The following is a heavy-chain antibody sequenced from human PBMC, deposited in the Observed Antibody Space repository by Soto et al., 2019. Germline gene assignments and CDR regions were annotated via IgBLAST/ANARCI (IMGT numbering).Heavy chain of an antibody. CDR3: ARDGAGILTRVFDY. V-gene: IGHV3-30-3*01. Sequence: GGSLRLSCAASGFTFSSYAMHWVRQAPGKGLEWVAVISYDGSNKYYADSVKGRFTISRDNSKNTLHLQMNSLRAEDTAVYYCARDGAGILTRVFDYWGQGTLVTVSS. CDR2: ISYDGSNK. J-gene: IGHJ4*02. CDR1: GFTFSSYA. D-gene: IGHD2-15*01.